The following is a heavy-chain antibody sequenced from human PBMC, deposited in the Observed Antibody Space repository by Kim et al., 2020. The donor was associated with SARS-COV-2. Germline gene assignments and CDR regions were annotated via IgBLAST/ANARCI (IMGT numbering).Heavy chain of an antibody. D-gene: IGHD2-21*01. Sequence: GESLKISCKGSGYSFTSYWIGWVRQMPGKGLEWMGIIYPGDSDTRYSPSFQGQVTISADKSISTAYLQWSSLKASDTAMYYCARSPCGGDCYLNWFDPWGQGTLVTVSS. V-gene: IGHV5-51*01. CDR2: IYPGDSDT. CDR1: GYSFTSYW. J-gene: IGHJ5*02. CDR3: ARSPCGGDCYLNWFDP.